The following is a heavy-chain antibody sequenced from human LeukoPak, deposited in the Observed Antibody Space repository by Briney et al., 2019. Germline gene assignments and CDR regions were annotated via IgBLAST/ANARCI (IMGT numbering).Heavy chain of an antibody. V-gene: IGHV1-46*01. J-gene: IGHJ4*02. CDR1: GYTFTSYY. D-gene: IGHD2-2*02. CDR2: INPSGGST. CDR3: ARVGCSSTSCYIPY. Sequence: ASVTVSCKASGYTFTSYYMHWVRQAPGQGLEWMGIINPSGGSTSYAQKFQGRVTITTDESTSTAYMELSSLRSEDTAVYYYARVGCSSTSCYIPYWGQGTLVTVSS.